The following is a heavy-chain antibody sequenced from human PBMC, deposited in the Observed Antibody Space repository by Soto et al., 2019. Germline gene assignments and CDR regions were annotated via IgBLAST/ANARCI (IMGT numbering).Heavy chain of an antibody. J-gene: IGHJ4*02. CDR3: AKGFTMTIVAFYYFDF. V-gene: IGHV3-23*01. D-gene: IGHD3-22*01. CDR2: IRRSGGST. Sequence: PVGSLRLSCAASGFTFNSYAMSWVRQAPGKGLEWVSAIRRSGGSTYYADSVKGRVPISRDNSKITLYLQMNSLRAETTAVYYSAKGFTMTIVAFYYFDFGGEGALVTVSS. CDR1: GFTFNSYA.